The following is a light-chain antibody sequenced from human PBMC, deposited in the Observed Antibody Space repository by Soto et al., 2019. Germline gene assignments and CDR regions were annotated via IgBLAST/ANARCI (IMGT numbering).Light chain of an antibody. CDR1: QSISSN. CDR2: GAY. Sequence: EIVLTQSPATLSVSPGERANLSCRASQSISSNLAWYQQKPGQAHRILIYGAYTRATGIQARFTGSGSGTEFTLTISSLQSEDFAVYYCQQYNNWPLTFGGGKKVDIK. V-gene: IGKV3-15*01. J-gene: IGKJ4*01. CDR3: QQYNNWPLT.